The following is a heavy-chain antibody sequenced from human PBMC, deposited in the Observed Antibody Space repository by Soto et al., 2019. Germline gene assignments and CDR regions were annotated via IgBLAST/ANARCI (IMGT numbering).Heavy chain of an antibody. CDR2: MEPRDSYT. J-gene: IGHJ6*02. D-gene: IGHD3-9*01. CDR3: ARARTYYDILTGYSLPGYYYGMDV. Sequence: ESVKISCKGSGYSFTSYWISWVRQIRGKCVAWMGSMEPRDSYTNYSPSFQGHVTISADKSISTAYLQWSSLKASDTAMYYCARARTYYDILTGYSLPGYYYGMDVWGQGTTVTVSS. V-gene: IGHV5-10-1*01. CDR1: GYSFTSYW.